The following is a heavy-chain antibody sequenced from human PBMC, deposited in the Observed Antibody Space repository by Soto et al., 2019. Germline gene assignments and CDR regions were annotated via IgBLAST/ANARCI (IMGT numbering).Heavy chain of an antibody. D-gene: IGHD1-26*01. J-gene: IGHJ6*02. V-gene: IGHV3-23*01. CDR3: ASIFELGRTYYYGMDV. CDR2: ISGSGGTT. Sequence: GSLRLSCAASGFTFSSYAMSWVRQAPGKGLEWVSAISGSGGTTYYADSVKGRFTISRDNAKNSLYLQMNSLRDEDTAVYYCASIFELGRTYYYGMDVWGQGTTVTVSS. CDR1: GFTFSSYA.